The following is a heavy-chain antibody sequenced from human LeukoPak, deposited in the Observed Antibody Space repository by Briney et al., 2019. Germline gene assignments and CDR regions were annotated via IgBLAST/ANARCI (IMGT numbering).Heavy chain of an antibody. CDR1: GYTFTSYG. J-gene: IGHJ3*02. CDR3: ASNHCSSTSCHPDDAFDI. CDR2: ISAYNGNT. V-gene: IGHV1-18*01. Sequence: GASVKVSCKASGYTFTSYGISWVRQAPGQGLEWMGWISAYNGNTNYAQKLQGRVTMTTDTSASTAYMELRSLRSDGTAVYYCASNHCSSTSCHPDDAFDIWGKGTMVTVSS. D-gene: IGHD2-2*01.